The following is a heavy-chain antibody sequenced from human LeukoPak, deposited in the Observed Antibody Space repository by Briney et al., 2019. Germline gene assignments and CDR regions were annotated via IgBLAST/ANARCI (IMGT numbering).Heavy chain of an antibody. J-gene: IGHJ4*02. CDR2: IRYDGSNN. Sequence: GGSLRLSCAASGFTFSSYGMHWVRQAPGKGLEWVAFIRYDGSNNYYADSVKGRFTISRDNAKNTLYLQMNSLRAGDTAVYYCARDGAVAGKIDYWGQGTLVTVSS. D-gene: IGHD6-19*01. CDR1: GFTFSSYG. CDR3: ARDGAVAGKIDY. V-gene: IGHV3-30*02.